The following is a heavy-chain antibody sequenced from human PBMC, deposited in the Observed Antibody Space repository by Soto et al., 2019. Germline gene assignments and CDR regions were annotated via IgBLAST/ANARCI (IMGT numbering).Heavy chain of an antibody. D-gene: IGHD3-3*02. CDR3: ARDIFGHVDAFDL. V-gene: IGHV1-18*01. CDR1: GYIFSSFY. Sequence: ASVKVSCKASGYIFSSFYINWVRQAPRQGLEWMGWTSGYSGNSKYAQKFQGRVTMTTDTSTNTGYMEMRSLTSDDTAVYYCARDIFGHVDAFDLWGQGTMVTVSS. J-gene: IGHJ3*01. CDR2: TSGYSGNS.